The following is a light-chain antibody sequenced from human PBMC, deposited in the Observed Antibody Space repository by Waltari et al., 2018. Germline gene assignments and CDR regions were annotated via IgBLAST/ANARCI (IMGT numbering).Light chain of an antibody. CDR2: EAN. V-gene: IGLV2-23*01. CDR1: TSDIGTYKL. J-gene: IGLJ1*01. CDR3: CSYAGGGTHV. Sequence: QSALTQPASVSGSPGQSITISCTGATSDIGTYKLVSWYQHHPGKAPKLLIYEANKRPSGMSDRFSGSRSGSTASLTISGLQAEDEADYYCCSYAGGGTHVFGPGSRVTVL.